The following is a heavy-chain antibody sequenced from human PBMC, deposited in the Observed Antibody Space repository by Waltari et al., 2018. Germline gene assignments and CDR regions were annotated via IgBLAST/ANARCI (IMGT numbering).Heavy chain of an antibody. CDR3: VRDQWFAFDI. CDR2: IMTDGREE. J-gene: IGHJ3*02. D-gene: IGHD3-22*01. Sequence: EVQLVESGGGLVQPGGSLRLSCAASGFNISNYWMGWVRQAPGKGVEWVANIMTDGREEYYVDSVRGRFTISRDNAKNSLYLQMNSLRPEDMAVYYCVRDQWFAFDIWGQGTMVTVSS. V-gene: IGHV3-7*01. CDR1: GFNISNYW.